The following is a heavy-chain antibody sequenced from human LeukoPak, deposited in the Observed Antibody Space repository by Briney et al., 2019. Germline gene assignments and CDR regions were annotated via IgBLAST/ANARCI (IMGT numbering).Heavy chain of an antibody. CDR1: GGSISSSSFY. V-gene: IGHV4-39*07. D-gene: IGHD1-26*01. J-gene: IGHJ5*02. CDR2: IYYRGST. CDR3: ARERTVGATPPGWFDP. Sequence: SETLSLTCTVSGGSISSSSFYWGWIRQPPGKGLEWIGSIYYRGSTSYNTSLKSRVTISVDTSKNQFSLKLSSVTAADTAVYYCARERTVGATPPGWFDPWGQGTLVTVSS.